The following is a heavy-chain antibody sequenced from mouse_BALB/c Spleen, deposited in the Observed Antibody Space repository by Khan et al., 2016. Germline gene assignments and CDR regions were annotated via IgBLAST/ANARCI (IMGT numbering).Heavy chain of an antibody. CDR2: IDPENGNT. CDR3: ATLYDFLTDCDV. CDR1: GFNIKDYY. D-gene: IGHD2-4*01. V-gene: IGHV14-1*02. J-gene: IGHJ1*01. Sequence: VQLQQSGAELVRPGALVKLSCKASGFNIKDYYMHWVKQRPEQGLEWIGWIDPENGNTIYDPKFQGKASITADTSSNTAYLQLSSLTSEDTAVYYCATLYDFLTDCDVWGAGTTVTVSS.